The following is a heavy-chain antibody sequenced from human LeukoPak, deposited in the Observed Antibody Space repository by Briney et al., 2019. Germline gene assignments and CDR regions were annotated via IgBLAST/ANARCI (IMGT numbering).Heavy chain of an antibody. D-gene: IGHD6-19*01. CDR2: ISYDGSNK. CDR1: GFTFSSYW. J-gene: IGHJ4*02. V-gene: IGHV3-30*18. CDR3: AKGLEAVAGYFDY. Sequence: GGSLRLSCAASGFTFSSYWMHWVRQAPGKGLEWVAVISYDGSNKHYADSVKGRFTISRDNSKNTLYLQMNSLRLEDTAVYYCAKGLEAVAGYFDYWGQGTLVTVPS.